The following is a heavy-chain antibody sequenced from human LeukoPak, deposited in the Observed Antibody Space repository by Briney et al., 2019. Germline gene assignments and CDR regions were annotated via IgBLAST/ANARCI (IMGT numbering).Heavy chain of an antibody. Sequence: GGSLRLSCAASGFTVSSNYMSWVRQAPGKGLEWVSVIYSGGSTTYADSVKGRFTISRDNAKNTLYLQMNSLRAEDTAVYFCATAATGAPRYWGQGTLVTVSS. CDR3: ATAATGAPRY. D-gene: IGHD1-26*01. CDR1: GFTVSSNY. V-gene: IGHV3-66*01. CDR2: IYSGGST. J-gene: IGHJ4*02.